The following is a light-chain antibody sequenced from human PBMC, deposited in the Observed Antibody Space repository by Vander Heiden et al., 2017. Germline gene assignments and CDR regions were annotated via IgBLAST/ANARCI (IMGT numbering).Light chain of an antibody. CDR2: AAS. CDR3: QHRDSTPIT. Sequence: DIQMTQSPSSLSASVGDRVTITCRASQSITSYLNWYQQKPGKAPKLLIYAASSLQRGVPSRFSGSGSGTDFTLTISRLQPEDFATYYCQHRDSTPITFGQGTPMEIK. CDR1: QSITSY. J-gene: IGKJ5*01. V-gene: IGKV1-39*01.